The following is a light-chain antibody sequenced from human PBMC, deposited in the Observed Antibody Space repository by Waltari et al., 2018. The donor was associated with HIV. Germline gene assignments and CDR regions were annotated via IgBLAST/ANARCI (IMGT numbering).Light chain of an antibody. Sequence: QSALTQPPSASGSLGQSVTISCTGSSSDIGAYVFVSWFQQHPHSAPKLLLYEFTRRPSTVSDRFSGSRSGNTAFLTVAGLQPDDEATYFCSSYGDSLRVLFGGGTNVTVL. CDR1: SSDIGAYVF. V-gene: IGLV2-8*01. J-gene: IGLJ3*02. CDR2: EFT. CDR3: SSYGDSLRVL.